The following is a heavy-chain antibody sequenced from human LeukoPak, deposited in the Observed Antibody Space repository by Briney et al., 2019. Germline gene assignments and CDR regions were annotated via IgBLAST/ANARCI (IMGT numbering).Heavy chain of an antibody. CDR1: GGTFRSYA. D-gene: IGHD5-18*01. CDR2: IIPICGTA. J-gene: IGHJ4*02. Sequence: ASVTVSCKASGGTFRSYAISWVRQAPGQGLEWVGGIIPICGTANYAQKFQGRVTITADESTSTAYMELSSLRSEDTAVYYCARDQGYRYGYGDFDYWGQGTLVSVSS. V-gene: IGHV1-69*13. CDR3: ARDQGYRYGYGDFDY.